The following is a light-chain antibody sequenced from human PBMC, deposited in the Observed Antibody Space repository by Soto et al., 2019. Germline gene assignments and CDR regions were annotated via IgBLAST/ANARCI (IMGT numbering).Light chain of an antibody. CDR1: SSDVGAYNY. Sequence: QSALTQPRSVSGSPGQSVTISCTGTSSDVGAYNYVSWYQHHPGKAPKVMIYDVSERPSGVPDRFSGSKSDNKASLTISGLQAEDEADYYCCSYAGSYSWVFGGGTKLPVL. CDR2: DVS. V-gene: IGLV2-11*01. J-gene: IGLJ3*02. CDR3: CSYAGSYSWV.